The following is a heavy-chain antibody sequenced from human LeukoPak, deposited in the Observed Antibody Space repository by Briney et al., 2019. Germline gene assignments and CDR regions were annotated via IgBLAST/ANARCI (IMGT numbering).Heavy chain of an antibody. V-gene: IGHV4-59*08. CDR2: IYYSGST. CDR1: GCTISSYY. D-gene: IGHD3-22*01. J-gene: IGHJ4*02. Sequence: PSETLSLTCTVSGCTISSYYWSWIRQPPGQGLEWIGYIYYSGSTNNNPSHNSRVTISVDTSKNQFSLKLSSVTAADTAVYYCARTLYYYDSSGYVTTFDYWGQGTLVTVSS. CDR3: ARTLYYYDSSGYVTTFDY.